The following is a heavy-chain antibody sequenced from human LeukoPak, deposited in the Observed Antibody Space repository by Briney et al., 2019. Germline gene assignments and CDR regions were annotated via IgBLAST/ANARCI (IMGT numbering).Heavy chain of an antibody. J-gene: IGHJ3*02. D-gene: IGHD3-10*01. CDR3: ARGRSITLLRGVAMSDGFDI. V-gene: IGHV3-21*01. Sequence: PGGSLRLSCAASGFTFSTYSMNWVRQAPGKGLEWVSFTDTSGNYIYYGDSVKGRFTISRDNAKNLVFLQMNGLRAEDTAVYYCARGRSITLLRGVAMSDGFDIWGQGAMVAVSS. CDR2: TDTSGNYI. CDR1: GFTFSTYS.